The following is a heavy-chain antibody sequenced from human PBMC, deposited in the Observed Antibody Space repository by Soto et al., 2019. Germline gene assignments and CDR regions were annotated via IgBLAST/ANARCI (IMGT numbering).Heavy chain of an antibody. Sequence: ASVKVSCKASGYTFTGYYMHWVRQAPGQGLEWMGWINPNSGGTNYAQKFQGRVTMTRDTSINTAYMELSRLRSDDTAVYYCARGLSGTTFDYNWGQGTLVTVSS. J-gene: IGHJ4*02. CDR2: INPNSGGT. CDR1: GYTFTGYY. D-gene: IGHD1-20*01. CDR3: ARGLSGTTFDYN. V-gene: IGHV1-2*02.